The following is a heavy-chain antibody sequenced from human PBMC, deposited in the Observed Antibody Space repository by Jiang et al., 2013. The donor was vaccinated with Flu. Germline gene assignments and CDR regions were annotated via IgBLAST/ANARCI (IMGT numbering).Heavy chain of an antibody. J-gene: IGHJ3*02. Sequence: PGGSLRLSCAASGFTFSTYWMSWVRQAPGRGLEWVADIEHDGSKKYYVDSVKGRFTISRDNAKNSLYLQMNSLRAEDTAVYYCARDPWVYSGAFDIWGQGTLVTVSS. CDR1: GFTFSTYW. V-gene: IGHV3-7*03. D-gene: IGHD1-26*01. CDR3: ARDPWVYSGAFDI. CDR2: IEHDGSKK.